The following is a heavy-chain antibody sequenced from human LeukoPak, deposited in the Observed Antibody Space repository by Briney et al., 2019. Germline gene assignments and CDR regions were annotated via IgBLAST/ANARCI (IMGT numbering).Heavy chain of an antibody. CDR3: AIGVRSGDSDY. CDR1: GFTVSSNY. Sequence: GGSLRLSCAASGFTVSSNYMSWVRQAPGKGLEWVSVIYSGGSTYYADSVKGRFTISRDNSKNTLYLEMNSLRAEDTAVYYCAIGVRSGDSDYRGQGTLVTVSS. J-gene: IGHJ4*02. V-gene: IGHV3-66*01. CDR2: IYSGGST. D-gene: IGHD2-15*01.